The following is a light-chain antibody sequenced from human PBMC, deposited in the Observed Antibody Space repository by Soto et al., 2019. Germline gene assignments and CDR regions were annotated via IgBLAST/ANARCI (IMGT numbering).Light chain of an antibody. Sequence: IVLTQSPATLSLSPGERATLSCRASQSIGDRLAWYQQKPGQAPRLLIYDASYRATGIPARFSGSGSGTDFSLIFSSLEPEDFAVDYCQHRTKWTTVATFGGGTKVEI. CDR1: QSIGDR. CDR3: QHRTKWTTVAT. J-gene: IGKJ4*01. V-gene: IGKV3-11*01. CDR2: DAS.